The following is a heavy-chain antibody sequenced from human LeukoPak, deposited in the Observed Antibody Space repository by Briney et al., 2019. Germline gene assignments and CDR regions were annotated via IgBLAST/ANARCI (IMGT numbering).Heavy chain of an antibody. D-gene: IGHD5-24*01. CDR2: IYYSGST. V-gene: IGHV4-59*01. Sequence: SETLSLTCTVSGGSISSYYWSWIRQPPGKGLEWIGYIYYSGSTNYNPSLKSRVTISVDTSKNQFSLKLSSVTAADTAVYYCARRLDGYNYAFDIWGQGTMVTVSS. CDR3: ARRLDGYNYAFDI. CDR1: GGSISSYY. J-gene: IGHJ3*02.